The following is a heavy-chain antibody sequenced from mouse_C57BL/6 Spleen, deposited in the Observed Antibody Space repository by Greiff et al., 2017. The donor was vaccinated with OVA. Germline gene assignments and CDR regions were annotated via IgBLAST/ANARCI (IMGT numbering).Heavy chain of an antibody. CDR1: GYTFTSYW. Sequence: QVQLQQSGAELVRPGSSVKLSCKASGYTFTSYWMHWVKQRPIQGLEWIGNIDPSDSETHYNQKFKDKATLTVDKSSSTAYMQLSSLTSEDSAVYYCARDYGSSGAWFAYWGQGTLVTVSA. V-gene: IGHV1-52*01. D-gene: IGHD1-1*01. CDR2: IDPSDSET. J-gene: IGHJ3*01. CDR3: ARDYGSSGAWFAY.